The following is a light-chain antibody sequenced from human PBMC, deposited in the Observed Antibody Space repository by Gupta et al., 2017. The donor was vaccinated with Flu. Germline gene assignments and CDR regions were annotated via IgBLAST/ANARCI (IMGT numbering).Light chain of an antibody. CDR2: STS. J-gene: IGLJ2*01. V-gene: IGLV7-43*01. Sequence: QTVVSQAPSLTVSPGGTVTLTCAPSTGAVTSGYYPNWFQQKPGQAPRALIYSTSNRHAWPPARFSGSVLGGKAALTLSGVLPDDEDDYYCLLDDGVGVVFGGGTRLTVL. CDR3: LLDDGVGVV. CDR1: TGAVTSGYY.